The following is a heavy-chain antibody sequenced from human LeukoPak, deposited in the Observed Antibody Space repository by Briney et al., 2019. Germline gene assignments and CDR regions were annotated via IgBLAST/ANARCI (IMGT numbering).Heavy chain of an antibody. CDR3: VSFYETY. Sequence: GGSLRLSCAASGNYWMHWVRQAPGKVLVWVSHINSDGSWTSYADSVKGRFTISKDNAKNTVYLQMNSLRAEDTAVYYCVSFYETYWGRGTLVTVSS. J-gene: IGHJ4*02. CDR2: INSDGSWT. V-gene: IGHV3-74*01. CDR1: GNYW. D-gene: IGHD2/OR15-2a*01.